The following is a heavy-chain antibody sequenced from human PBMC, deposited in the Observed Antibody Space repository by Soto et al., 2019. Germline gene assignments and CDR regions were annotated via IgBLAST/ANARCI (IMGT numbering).Heavy chain of an antibody. CDR3: ARLDSGSFFRPSLGYFDY. V-gene: IGHV1-3*01. CDR1: GYTFTSYA. J-gene: IGHJ4*02. Sequence: GASVKVSCTASGYTFTSYAMHWVRQAPGQRLEWMGWINAGNGNTKYSQKFQGRVTITRDTSVSTAYMELSSLRSEDTAVYYCARLDSGSFFRPSLGYFDYWGQGTLVTVSS. CDR2: INAGNGNT. D-gene: IGHD1-26*01.